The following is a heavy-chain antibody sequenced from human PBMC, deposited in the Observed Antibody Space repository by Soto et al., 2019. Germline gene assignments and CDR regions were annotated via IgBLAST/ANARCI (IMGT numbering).Heavy chain of an antibody. V-gene: IGHV1-8*01. D-gene: IGHD2-15*01. Sequence: QVQLVQSGAEVKKPGASVKVSCKASGYTFTSYDINWVRQASGQGLEWMGWMNPNSGNTGYAQKFQGRVTMTRNTSISTAYMELSSLRSEDTAVYYCARGIGYCSGGSCYLENWFDPWGQGTLVTVSS. CDR3: ARGIGYCSGGSCYLENWFDP. J-gene: IGHJ5*02. CDR1: GYTFTSYD. CDR2: MNPNSGNT.